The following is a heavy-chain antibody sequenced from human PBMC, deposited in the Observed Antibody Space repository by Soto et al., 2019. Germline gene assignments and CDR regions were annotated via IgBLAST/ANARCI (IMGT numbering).Heavy chain of an antibody. CDR2: INAGNGDI. V-gene: IGHV1-3*01. CDR1: GYTLSNYA. CDR3: ARDGDGLAAAGMGS. D-gene: IGHD6-13*01. J-gene: IGHJ5*02. Sequence: QVQLVQSGAEVKKPGASVKLSCKASGYTLSNYAMHWVRQAPGQRLEWMGWINAGNGDIKYSQKFQGRVSITRDTSATTASMDLSSLRFEDTAVYYWARDGDGLAAAGMGSWGQGTLVTVSS.